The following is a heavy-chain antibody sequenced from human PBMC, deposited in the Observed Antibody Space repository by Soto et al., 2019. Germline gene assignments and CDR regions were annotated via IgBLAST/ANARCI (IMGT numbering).Heavy chain of an antibody. CDR2: IYYSGNT. V-gene: IGHV4-30-4*01. CDR3: ASSSLYGMDV. CDR1: GGSISSGYYY. Sequence: QVQLQESGPGLVKPSQTLSLTCSVSGGSISSGYYYWSWIRQPPGKGLEWIGNIYYSGNTYYNPSLKSRLSISIDSSKDQFSLKVVSVTAADTAVYYCASSSLYGMDVGGQGTTVTVSS. J-gene: IGHJ6*02.